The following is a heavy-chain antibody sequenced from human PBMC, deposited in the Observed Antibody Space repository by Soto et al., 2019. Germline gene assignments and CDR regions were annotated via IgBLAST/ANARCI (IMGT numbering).Heavy chain of an antibody. V-gene: IGHV3-30*18. J-gene: IGHJ4*02. D-gene: IGHD2-8*01. Sequence: QVQLVESGGGVVQPGGSLTLSCAASGFTFSSYGMQWVRQAAGKGLEWVAVMSYDGNNKYYADSVKGRFTVSRDNSMNTPFLQMNSLRVEDTAVYYCAKGFISGGYCANGLCYHFDYWGQGTPVTVSS. CDR3: AKGFISGGYCANGLCYHFDY. CDR1: GFTFSSYG. CDR2: MSYDGNNK.